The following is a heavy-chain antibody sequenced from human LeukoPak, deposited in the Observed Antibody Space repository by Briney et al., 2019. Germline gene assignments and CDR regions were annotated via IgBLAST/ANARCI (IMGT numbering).Heavy chain of an antibody. J-gene: IGHJ6*03. D-gene: IGHD2-8*01. CDR1: GGTFSSYA. Sequence: SVKVSCKASGGTFSSYAISWVRQAPGQGLEWMGGIIPIFGTANYAQKFQGRVTITTDESTSTAYMELSSLRSEDTAVYYCAREVKEAMLYSVYYYDYYMDVWGKGTRVTVSS. V-gene: IGHV1-69*05. CDR3: AREVKEAMLYSVYYYDYYMDV. CDR2: IIPIFGTA.